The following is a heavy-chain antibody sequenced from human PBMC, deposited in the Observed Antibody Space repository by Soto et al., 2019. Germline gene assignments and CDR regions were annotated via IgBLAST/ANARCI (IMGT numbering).Heavy chain of an antibody. J-gene: IGHJ4*02. CDR3: AREGIAVAGIFDY. V-gene: IGHV4-31*03. CDR1: GGSISSGGYY. CDR2: IFYCGST. D-gene: IGHD6-19*01. Sequence: PSETLSLTCTVSGGSISSGGYYWSWIRQHQGKGLEWIGYIFYCGSTYYNPSLKSRVTISVDTSKNQFSLKLSSVTAADTAVYYCAREGIAVAGIFDYWGQGTLVTVSS.